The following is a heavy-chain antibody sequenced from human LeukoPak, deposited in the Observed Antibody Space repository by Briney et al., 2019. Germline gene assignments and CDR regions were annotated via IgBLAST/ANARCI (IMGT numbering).Heavy chain of an antibody. CDR3: ARSHQGDIVVVPAAIVRSNWFDP. CDR1: GFTFSSYE. D-gene: IGHD2-2*01. J-gene: IGHJ5*02. CDR2: INWNGGST. Sequence: GGSLRLSCAASGFTFSSYEMNWVRQAPGKGLEWVSGINWNGGSTGYADSVKGRFTISRDNAKNSLYLQMNSLRAEDTAVYYCARSHQGDIVVVPAAIVRSNWFDPWGQGTLVTVSS. V-gene: IGHV3-20*04.